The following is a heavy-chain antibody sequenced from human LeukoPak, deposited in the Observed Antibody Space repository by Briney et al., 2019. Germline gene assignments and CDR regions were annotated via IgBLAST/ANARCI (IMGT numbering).Heavy chain of an antibody. CDR3: AREWTGYCNGGPCPFHMDV. J-gene: IGHJ6*03. CDR2: IYYSGVT. V-gene: IGHV4-4*07. CDR1: GGSISSYY. D-gene: IGHD2-15*01. Sequence: SETLSLTCTVTGGSISSYYWSWIRQPAGKGLEWIGRIYYSGVTHYNPSLDSRVTTSVDTSKNQFSLKLRSVTAADTAMYYCAREWTGYCNGGPCPFHMDVWGKGTTVTVSS.